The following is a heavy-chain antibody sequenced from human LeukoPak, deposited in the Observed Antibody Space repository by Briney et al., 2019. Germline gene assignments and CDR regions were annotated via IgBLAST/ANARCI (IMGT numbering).Heavy chain of an antibody. J-gene: IGHJ5*02. D-gene: IGHD1-7*01. CDR1: GFTFSNYW. Sequence: GGSLRLSCAASGFTFSNYWLTWVRQAPGKGLEWVANIKQDGSERYYVDSVKGRFIVSRDNAKNSLYLQMNSLRAEDTAVYYCARDRGVITGTGNWFDPWGQGTLVTVSS. CDR3: ARDRGVITGTGNWFDP. V-gene: IGHV3-7*01. CDR2: IKQDGSER.